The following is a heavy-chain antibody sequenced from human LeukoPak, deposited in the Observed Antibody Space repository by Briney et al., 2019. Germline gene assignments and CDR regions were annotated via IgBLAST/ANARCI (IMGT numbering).Heavy chain of an antibody. D-gene: IGHD6-13*01. CDR1: GGTFSSYA. CDR3: AREGIAAAGYYFDY. CDR2: IIPILGIA. V-gene: IGHV1-69*04. J-gene: IGHJ4*02. Sequence: GASVKVSCKASGGTFSSYAISWVRLAPGQGLEWMGRIIPILGIANYAQKFQGRVTITADKSTSTAYMELSSLRSEDTAVYYCAREGIAAAGYYFDYWGQGTLVTVSS.